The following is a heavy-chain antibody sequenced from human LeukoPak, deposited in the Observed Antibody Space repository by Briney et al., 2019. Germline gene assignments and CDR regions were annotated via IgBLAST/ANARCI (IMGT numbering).Heavy chain of an antibody. CDR3: AGEDYDTDY. CDR2: INHSGST. D-gene: IGHD3-22*01. CDR1: GGSFSGYY. V-gene: IGHV4-34*01. Sequence: SETLSLTCAVYGGSFSGYYWSWIRQPPGKGLEWIGEINHSGSTIYNPSLKSRVTISVDTSKNQFSLKLSSVTAADTAVYYCAGEDYDTDYWGQGTLVTVSS. J-gene: IGHJ4*02.